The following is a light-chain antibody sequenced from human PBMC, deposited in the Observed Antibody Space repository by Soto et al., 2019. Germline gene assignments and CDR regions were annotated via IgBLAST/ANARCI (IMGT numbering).Light chain of an antibody. CDR1: SSDVGGYNY. J-gene: IGLJ2*01. Sequence: QSALTQPASVSGSPGQSITISCTGTSSDVGGYNYVSWYQQHPGKAPKLIIYEDIERPSGVSNRFSGSKSGNTASLTISGLQTEDEADYYCCSYAGGTSVVFGGGTKLTVL. CDR2: EDI. V-gene: IGLV2-23*01. CDR3: CSYAGGTSVV.